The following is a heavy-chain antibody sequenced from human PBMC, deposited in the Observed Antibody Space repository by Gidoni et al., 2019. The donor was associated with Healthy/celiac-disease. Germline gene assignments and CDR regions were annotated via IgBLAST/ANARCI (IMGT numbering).Heavy chain of an antibody. Sequence: EVQLVESGGGLVQPGGSLRLPGAAAGFTFSSYWMSWVRQAPGKGLEWVANIKQDGSEKYYVDSVKGRFTISRDNAKNSLYLQMNSLRAEDTAVYYCARDVGAFDIWGQGTMVTVSS. J-gene: IGHJ3*02. CDR1: GFTFSSYW. D-gene: IGHD1-26*01. CDR2: IKQDGSEK. V-gene: IGHV3-7*01. CDR3: ARDVGAFDI.